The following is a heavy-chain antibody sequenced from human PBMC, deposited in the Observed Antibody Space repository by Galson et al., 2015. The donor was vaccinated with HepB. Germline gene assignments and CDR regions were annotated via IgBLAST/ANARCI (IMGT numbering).Heavy chain of an antibody. J-gene: IGHJ2*01. CDR1: GFTFSDYY. CDR3: ARDRRIAVAGTNPWYFDL. CDR2: ISSSSSYT. V-gene: IGHV3-11*05. Sequence: SLRLSCAASGFTFSDYYMSWIRQAPGKGLEWVSYISSSSSYTNYADSVKGRFTISRDNAKNSLYLQMNSLRAEDTAVYYCARDRRIAVAGTNPWYFDLWGRGTLVTVSS. D-gene: IGHD6-19*01.